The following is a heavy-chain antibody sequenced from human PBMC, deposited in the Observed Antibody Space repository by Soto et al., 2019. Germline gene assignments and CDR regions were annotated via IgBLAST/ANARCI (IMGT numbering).Heavy chain of an antibody. CDR1: GGSISSYY. CDR2: IYTSGST. J-gene: IGHJ4*02. V-gene: IGHV4-4*07. CDR3: ARDIVGGTGNHMPASYFDY. Sequence: QVQLQESGPGLVKPSETLSLTCTVSGGSISSYYWSWIRQPAGKGLEWIGRIYTSGSTNYNPYLKSRVTMSVDTSKNQFSLKLSYVTAADTAGYYCARDIVGGTGNHMPASYFDYWGQGTLVTVSS. D-gene: IGHD1-26*01.